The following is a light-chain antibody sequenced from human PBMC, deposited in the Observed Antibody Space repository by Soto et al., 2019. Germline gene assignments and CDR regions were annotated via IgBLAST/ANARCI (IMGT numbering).Light chain of an antibody. Sequence: QSALTQPRSVSGSPGQSVTISCTGTSSDVGSYNLVSWYQQHPGKAPKLIIYDVSKRPSGGPDRFSGSKSGNTASLTISGLQAEDEADYHCCSYAGSPYVFGTGTKVTVL. CDR3: CSYAGSPYV. CDR1: SSDVGSYNL. V-gene: IGLV2-11*01. CDR2: DVS. J-gene: IGLJ1*01.